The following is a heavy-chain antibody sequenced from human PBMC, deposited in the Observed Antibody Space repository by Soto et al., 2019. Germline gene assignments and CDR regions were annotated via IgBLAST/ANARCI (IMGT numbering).Heavy chain of an antibody. CDR1: LFPFVANA. J-gene: IGHJ4*02. CDR2: LSNTGRRT. Sequence: GGSLRLSCVVSLFPFVANAMSWVRQAPGKGLEWVSGLSNTGRRTSYADSVKGRFNISRDNSENTVYLQMNSLRVEDTAVYYCATEMGATQGPFDNWGQGTLVTVS. V-gene: IGHV3-23*01. D-gene: IGHD1-26*01. CDR3: ATEMGATQGPFDN.